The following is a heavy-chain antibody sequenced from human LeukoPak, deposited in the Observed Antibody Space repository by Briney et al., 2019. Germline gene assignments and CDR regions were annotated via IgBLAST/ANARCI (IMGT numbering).Heavy chain of an antibody. CDR3: ARDGGPEITMVRGVPPAYGMDV. Sequence: APVKVSCKASGYTFTGYYMHWVRQAPGQGLEWMGWINPNSGGTNYAQKFQGRVTMTRDTSISTAYMELSRLRSDDTAVYYCARDGGPEITMVRGVPPAYGMDVWGQGTTVTVSS. J-gene: IGHJ6*02. CDR2: INPNSGGT. CDR1: GYTFTGYY. V-gene: IGHV1-2*02. D-gene: IGHD3-10*01.